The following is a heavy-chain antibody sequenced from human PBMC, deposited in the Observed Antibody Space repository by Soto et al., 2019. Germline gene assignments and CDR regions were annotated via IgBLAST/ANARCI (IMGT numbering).Heavy chain of an antibody. Sequence: QVQLVQSGAEVKKPGSSVKVSCKASGGTFSSYTISWVRQAPGQGLEWMGRIIPILGIANYAPKFQGRVTITADKSTSTAYMELSSLRSEDTAVYYCARADAGYCSGGSCYSLDDYWGQGTLVTVSS. J-gene: IGHJ4*02. D-gene: IGHD2-15*01. V-gene: IGHV1-69*02. CDR2: IIPILGIA. CDR1: GGTFSSYT. CDR3: ARADAGYCSGGSCYSLDDY.